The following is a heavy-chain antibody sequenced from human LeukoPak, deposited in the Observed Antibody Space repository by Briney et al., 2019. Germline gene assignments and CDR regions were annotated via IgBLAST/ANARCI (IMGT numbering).Heavy chain of an antibody. CDR3: ARGWQQILNWFDP. D-gene: IGHD6-13*01. J-gene: IGHJ5*02. CDR1: GGSFSGYY. Sequence: SETLSLTCAVYGGSFSGYYWSWIRQPPGKGLEWIGEINHSRSTNYNPSLKSRVTISVDTSKNQFSLKLSSVTAADTAVYYCARGWQQILNWFDPWGQGTLVTVSS. V-gene: IGHV4-34*01. CDR2: INHSRST.